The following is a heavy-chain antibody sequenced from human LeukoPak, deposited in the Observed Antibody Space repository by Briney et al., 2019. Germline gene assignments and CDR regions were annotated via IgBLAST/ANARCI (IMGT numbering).Heavy chain of an antibody. CDR1: GFTFSRYA. J-gene: IGHJ5*02. CDR2: ILYDGSNK. Sequence: EPGGSLRLSCAASGFTFSRYAMHWVRQPPGKGLEWVAVILYDGSNKYYADSVKGRFTISRDNSKNTVYLQMNSPRAEDTALYYCAREAIVVERWFDPWGQGTLVAVSS. V-gene: IGHV3-30-3*01. CDR3: AREAIVVERWFDP. D-gene: IGHD3-22*01.